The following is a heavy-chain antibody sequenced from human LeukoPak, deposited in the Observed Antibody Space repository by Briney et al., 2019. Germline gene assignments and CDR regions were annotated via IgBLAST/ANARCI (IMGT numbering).Heavy chain of an antibody. Sequence: PSETLSLTCTVSGGSISSSSYYWGWIRQPPGKGLEWIGSIYYSGSTYYNPSLKSRVTISVDTSKNQFSLKPSSVTAADTAVYYCARALGSSGYYLYSEYFQHWGQGTLVTVSS. D-gene: IGHD3-22*01. V-gene: IGHV4-39*07. CDR3: ARALGSSGYYLYSEYFQH. J-gene: IGHJ1*01. CDR2: IYYSGST. CDR1: GGSISSSSYY.